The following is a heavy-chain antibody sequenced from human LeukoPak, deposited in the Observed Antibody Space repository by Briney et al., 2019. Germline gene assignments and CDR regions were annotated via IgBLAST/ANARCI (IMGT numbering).Heavy chain of an antibody. D-gene: IGHD6-13*01. J-gene: IGHJ6*02. Sequence: SETLSLTCAVYGGSFSGYYWRWIRQPPGKGLEWIGEINHSGSTNYNPSLKSRVTISVDTSKNQFSLKLSSVTAADTAVYYCARGDAIAAAGTGGYYYYGMDVWGQGTTVTVSS. V-gene: IGHV4-34*01. CDR1: GGSFSGYY. CDR2: INHSGST. CDR3: ARGDAIAAAGTGGYYYYGMDV.